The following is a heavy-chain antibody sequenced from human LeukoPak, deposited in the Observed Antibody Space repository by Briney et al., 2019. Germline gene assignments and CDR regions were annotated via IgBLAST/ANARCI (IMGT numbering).Heavy chain of an antibody. V-gene: IGHV3-66*01. CDR2: IYSGGST. CDR1: AFSFSSYN. CDR3: ARVNYYDLYFDL. J-gene: IGHJ2*01. Sequence: PGGSLRLSCAASAFSFSSYNMNWVRQAPGKGLEWVSVIYSGGSTYNADSVKGRFTISRDNSKNTLYLQMNSLRAEDTAVYYCARVNYYDLYFDLWGRGTLVTVSS. D-gene: IGHD3-22*01.